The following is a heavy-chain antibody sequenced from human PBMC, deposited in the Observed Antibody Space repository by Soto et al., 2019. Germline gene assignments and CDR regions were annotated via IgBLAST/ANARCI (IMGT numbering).Heavy chain of an antibody. CDR1: GYTFTSYA. Sequence: QVPLVQSGAEVKKPGASVKVSCKASGYTFTSYAMHWVRQAPGQRLEWMGWINAGNGNTKYSQKFQGRVTITRDTSASTAYMELSSLRSEDTAVYYCARGAAAGTWFDPWGQGTLVTVSS. CDR3: ARGAAAGTWFDP. CDR2: INAGNGNT. V-gene: IGHV1-3*01. D-gene: IGHD6-13*01. J-gene: IGHJ5*02.